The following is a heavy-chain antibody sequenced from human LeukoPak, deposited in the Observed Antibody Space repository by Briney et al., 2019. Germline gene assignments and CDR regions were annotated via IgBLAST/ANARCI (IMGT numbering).Heavy chain of an antibody. Sequence: GGSLRLSCAASGFTFSSYSMNWVRQAPGKRLEWVSSISSSSSYIYYADSVKGRFTISRDNAKNSLYLQMNSLRAEDTAVYYCARDTGSSSWYYWGQGTLVTVSS. CDR2: ISSSSSYI. D-gene: IGHD6-13*01. V-gene: IGHV3-21*01. J-gene: IGHJ4*02. CDR3: ARDTGSSSWYY. CDR1: GFTFSSYS.